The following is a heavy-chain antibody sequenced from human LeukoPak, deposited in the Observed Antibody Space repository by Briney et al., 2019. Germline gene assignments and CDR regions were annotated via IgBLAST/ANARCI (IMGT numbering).Heavy chain of an antibody. CDR2: INPNSGGT. CDR3: ARRTILWFGAGGDY. V-gene: IGHV1-2*04. D-gene: IGHD3-10*01. CDR1: GYTFTGYY. J-gene: IGHJ4*02. Sequence: GASVKVSCKASGYTFTGYYMHWVRQAPGQGLEWMGWINPNSGGTNYAQKFQGWVTMTRDTSISTAYMELSRLRSDDTAVYYCARRTILWFGAGGDYWGQGTLVTVSS.